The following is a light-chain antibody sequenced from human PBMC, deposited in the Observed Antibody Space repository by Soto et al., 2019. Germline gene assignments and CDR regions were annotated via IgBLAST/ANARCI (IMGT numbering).Light chain of an antibody. V-gene: IGLV2-14*01. Sequence: QSALTQPASVSGSPGQSITISCTGTSSDVGGYNYVSWYQQQSGKAPKLMIHEVSNRPSGVSSRFSGSKSGNTASLTISGLQAEDEADYHCSSYTGSNNLGVFGTGTKLTVL. J-gene: IGLJ1*01. CDR3: SSYTGSNNLGV. CDR1: SSDVGGYNY. CDR2: EVS.